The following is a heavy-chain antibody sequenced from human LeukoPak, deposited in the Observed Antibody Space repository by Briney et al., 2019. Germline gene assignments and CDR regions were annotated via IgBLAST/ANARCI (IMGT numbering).Heavy chain of an antibody. V-gene: IGHV3-30*02. CDR3: AKDSDSFLEWSPSRGWFDP. Sequence: GGSLRLSCAASGFTFSSYGMHWVRQAPGKGLEWVAFIRYDGSNKYYADSVKGRFTISRDNSKNTLYLQMNSLRAEDTAVYYCAKDSDSFLEWSPSRGWFDPWGQGTLVTVSS. J-gene: IGHJ5*02. D-gene: IGHD3-3*01. CDR1: GFTFSSYG. CDR2: IRYDGSNK.